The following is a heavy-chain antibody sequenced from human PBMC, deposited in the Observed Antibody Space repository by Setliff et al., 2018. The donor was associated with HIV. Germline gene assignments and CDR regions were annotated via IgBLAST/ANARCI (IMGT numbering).Heavy chain of an antibody. J-gene: IGHJ5*02. D-gene: IGHD6-6*01. CDR2: INHSGST. CDR1: GGSFSDYY. Sequence: SETLSLTCAVYGGSFSDYYWSWIRQPPGKGLEWIGEINHSGSTNHNPSLKSRVTISVDTSKNQFSLKLSPVTAADTAVYYCARGGRSLAAQTWFDPWGQGTLVTVSS. CDR3: ARGGRSLAAQTWFDP. V-gene: IGHV4-34*01.